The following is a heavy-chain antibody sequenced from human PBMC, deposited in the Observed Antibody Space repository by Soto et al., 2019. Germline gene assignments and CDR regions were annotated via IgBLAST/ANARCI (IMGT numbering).Heavy chain of an antibody. Sequence: GASVKVCCKASGDTFSSYGRKWVRQAPEQGLEWLGWISAYDGYTNYAQKFLGRVTMTRDTSTSTVFMELSSLRSADTAVYYCARGGHIAVVTASFDYWGQGTLVTVS. D-gene: IGHD2-21*02. CDR3: ARGGHIAVVTASFDY. J-gene: IGHJ4*02. CDR2: ISAYDGYT. CDR1: GDTFSSYG. V-gene: IGHV1-18*01.